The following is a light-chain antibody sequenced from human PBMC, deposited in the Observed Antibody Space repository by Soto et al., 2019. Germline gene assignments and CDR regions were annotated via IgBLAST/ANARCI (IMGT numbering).Light chain of an antibody. Sequence: QSVLTQPPSVSAAPGQLVTISCSATGSNIGNNYVSWYLHLPGTAPKLLIYDNNMRPSGIPDRFSGSTSGTSATLRITGLQTGDEADYYCGAWDTSLSVYVFGTGTKV. CDR1: GSNIGNNY. J-gene: IGLJ1*01. CDR2: DNN. V-gene: IGLV1-51*01. CDR3: GAWDTSLSVYV.